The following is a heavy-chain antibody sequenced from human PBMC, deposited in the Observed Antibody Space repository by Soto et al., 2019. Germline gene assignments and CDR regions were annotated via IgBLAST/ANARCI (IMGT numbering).Heavy chain of an antibody. CDR2: ISSSSSYI. D-gene: IGHD3-3*01. V-gene: IGHV3-21*01. J-gene: IGHJ6*02. CDR1: GFTFSSYS. CDR3: ARVYDFWSGFPPYGMDV. Sequence: GGSLRLSCAASGFTFSSYSMNWVRQAPGKGLEWVSSISSSSSYIYYADSVKGRFTISRDNAKNSLYLQMNSLRAEDTAVYYCARVYDFWSGFPPYGMDVWGQGTTVTVS.